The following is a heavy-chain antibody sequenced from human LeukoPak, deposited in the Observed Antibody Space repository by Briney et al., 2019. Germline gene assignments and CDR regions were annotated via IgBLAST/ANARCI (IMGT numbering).Heavy chain of an antibody. J-gene: IGHJ4*02. D-gene: IGHD6-13*01. CDR3: TRGGSWPLDY. V-gene: IGHV3-74*01. Sequence: GALRLSCAASGFTFSNYWMHWARQAPGKGLVWVSRINSDGNTASYADSVRGRFTISRVNSKNTLYLQMNSLRAEDTAVYYCTRGGSWPLDYWGQGILVTVSS. CDR2: INSDGNTA. CDR1: GFTFSNYW.